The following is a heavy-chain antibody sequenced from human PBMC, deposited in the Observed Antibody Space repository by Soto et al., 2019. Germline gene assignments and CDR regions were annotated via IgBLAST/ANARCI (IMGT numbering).Heavy chain of an antibody. Sequence: PGGSLRLSCAASGFTFRSYAMHWSHKAPGKGLQWVAVISYDGSNKYYADSVKGRFTISRDNSKNTLYLQMNSLRAEDTAVYYCARDGGIVLMVYAPGHFDYWGQGT. CDR2: ISYDGSNK. J-gene: IGHJ4*02. CDR3: ARDGGIVLMVYAPGHFDY. V-gene: IGHV3-30-3*01. D-gene: IGHD2-8*01. CDR1: GFTFRSYA.